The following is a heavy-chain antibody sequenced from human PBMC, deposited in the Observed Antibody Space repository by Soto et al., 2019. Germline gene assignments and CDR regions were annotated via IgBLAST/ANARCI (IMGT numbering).Heavy chain of an antibody. J-gene: IGHJ4*02. CDR2: IYYSGST. D-gene: IGHD6-6*01. CDR3: ARHPFIAARLKTFDY. V-gene: IGHV4-39*01. Sequence: SETLSLTCTVSGGSIISSSYYWGGIRQPPGKGLEWIGSIYYSGSTYYNPCLKSRVTISVDTSKHQFSLKLSSVTAADTALYYSARHPFIAARLKTFDYWGQGTLVTVSS. CDR1: GGSIISSSYY.